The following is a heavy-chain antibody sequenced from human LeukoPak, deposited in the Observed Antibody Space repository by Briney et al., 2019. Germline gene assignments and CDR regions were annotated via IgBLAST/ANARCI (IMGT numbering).Heavy chain of an antibody. D-gene: IGHD1-1*01. V-gene: IGHV4-31*03. Sequence: SETLSLTCTVSGASVTSGGNYWGWVRQHPGKGLEWIGYIFYRGSTYYNPSLESRVTISFDTSKNQVSHNLNSVTAADTAVYYYARNPETASFDYWGQGTLVTVSS. CDR1: GASVTSGGNY. CDR3: ARNPETASFDY. J-gene: IGHJ4*02. CDR2: IFYRGST.